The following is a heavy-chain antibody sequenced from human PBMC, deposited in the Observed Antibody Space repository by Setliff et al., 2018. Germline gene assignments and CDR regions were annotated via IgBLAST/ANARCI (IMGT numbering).Heavy chain of an antibody. CDR1: GYTLTELS. CDR3: AISTIFGVVSPTPDAFDI. CDR2: FDPEGGET. D-gene: IGHD3-3*01. Sequence: VASVKVSCKVSGYTLTELSMHWVRQAPGKGLEWMGGFDPEGGETIYAQKFQGRVTMTEDTSTDTAYMELSSLRSEDAAVYYCAISTIFGVVSPTPDAFDIWGQGTMVTVSS. J-gene: IGHJ3*02. V-gene: IGHV1-24*01.